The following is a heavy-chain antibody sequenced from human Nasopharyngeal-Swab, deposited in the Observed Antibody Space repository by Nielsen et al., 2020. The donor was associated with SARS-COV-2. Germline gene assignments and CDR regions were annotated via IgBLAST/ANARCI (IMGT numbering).Heavy chain of an antibody. CDR1: GYTFTSYD. V-gene: IGHV1-8*01. Sequence: ASVKVSCKASGYTFTSYDINWVRQATGQGLEWMGWMNPNSGNTGYAQKFQGRVTMTRNTSISTAYMELSSLRSEDTAVYYCARGHQYQLLFHYYYYMDVWGKGTTVIVSS. CDR3: ARGHQYQLLFHYYYYMDV. CDR2: MNPNSGNT. D-gene: IGHD2-2*01. J-gene: IGHJ6*03.